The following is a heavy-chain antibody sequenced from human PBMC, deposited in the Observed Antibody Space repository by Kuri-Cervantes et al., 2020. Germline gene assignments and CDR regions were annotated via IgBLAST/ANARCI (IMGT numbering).Heavy chain of an antibody. V-gene: IGHV4-34*01. Sequence: SQTLSFTCAVYGGSFSGYYWSWIRQPPGKGLEWIGEINHSGSTNYNPSLKSRVTISVDTSKNQFSLKLSSVTAADTAVYYCAREFGRPAQWFREEKAFDIWGQGTMVTVSS. D-gene: IGHD3-10*01. CDR2: INHSGST. CDR1: GGSFSGYY. CDR3: AREFGRPAQWFREEKAFDI. J-gene: IGHJ3*02.